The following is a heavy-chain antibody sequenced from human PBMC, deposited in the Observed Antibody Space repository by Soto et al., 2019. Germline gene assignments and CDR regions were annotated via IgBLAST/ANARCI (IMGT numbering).Heavy chain of an antibody. V-gene: IGHV1-69*02. D-gene: IGHD3-16*02. Sequence: SVKVSCKASGGTFSCYTICWVRQARGQGLEWMGRIIAIIGITNYAQKFQGRVTITGDMSTSTAYMELSSLRSEDTAVYYCAAVTFGGVIVPDYWGQGTLVTVSS. CDR3: AAVTFGGVIVPDY. J-gene: IGHJ4*02. CDR2: IIAIIGIT. CDR1: GGTFSCYT.